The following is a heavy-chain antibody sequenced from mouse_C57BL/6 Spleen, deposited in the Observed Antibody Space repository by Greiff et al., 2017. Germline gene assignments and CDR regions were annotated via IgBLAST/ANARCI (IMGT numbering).Heavy chain of an antibody. CDR1: GYTFTDYY. CDR2: INPNNGGT. CDR3: ARGRLRRPAMDY. V-gene: IGHV1-26*01. Sequence: EVQLQQSGPELVEPGASVKISCKASGYTFTDYYMNWVKQSHGKSLAWIGDINPNNGGTSYNQKFKGKGTLTVDKSSSTAYMELRSLTSEDSAVYYCARGRLRRPAMDYWGQGTSVTVSS. D-gene: IGHD2-2*01. J-gene: IGHJ4*01.